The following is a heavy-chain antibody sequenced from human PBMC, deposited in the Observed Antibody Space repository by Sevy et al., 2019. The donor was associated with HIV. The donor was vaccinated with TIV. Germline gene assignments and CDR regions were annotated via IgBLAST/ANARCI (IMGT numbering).Heavy chain of an antibody. J-gene: IGHJ2*01. CDR3: ARARRDRWYFDL. CDR2: IGLAGDT. Sequence: GGSLRLSCVASGFTFGNYDMHWVRQAKGKGLEWVSAIGLAGDTYYPGSVKGGFTISREKDKKSLYLQMNSLRAGDTAVYYCARARRDRWYFDLWGRGTLVTVSS. V-gene: IGHV3-13*01. CDR1: GFTFGNYD.